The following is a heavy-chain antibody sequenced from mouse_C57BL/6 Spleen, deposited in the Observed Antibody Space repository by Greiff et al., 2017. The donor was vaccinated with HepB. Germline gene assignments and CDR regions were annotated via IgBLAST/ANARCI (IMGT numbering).Heavy chain of an antibody. CDR1: GYTFTDYY. J-gene: IGHJ2*01. D-gene: IGHD1-1*01. CDR3: ARDYGTNFDY. CDR2: INPYNGGT. Sequence: EVQLQQSGPVLVKPGASVKMSCKASGYTFTDYYMNWVKQSHGKSLEWIGVINPYNGGTSYNQKFKGKATLTVDKSSSTAYMELNSLTSEDSAVYYCARDYGTNFDYWGQGTTLTVSS. V-gene: IGHV1-19*01.